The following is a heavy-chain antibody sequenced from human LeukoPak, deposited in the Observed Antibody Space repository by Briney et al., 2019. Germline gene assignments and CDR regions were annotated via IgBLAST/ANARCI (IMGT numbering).Heavy chain of an antibody. V-gene: IGHV3-23*01. CDR1: GFTFSTYA. J-gene: IGHJ4*02. Sequence: GGSLRLSCAASGFTFSTYAMSWVRQAPGKGLEWVSTVLSSDGYTYYADSVKGRFTISRDNSKNTLYLQMNSLRAEDTALYYCAKDVLSGIYEYWGQGTLVTVSS. D-gene: IGHD1-26*01. CDR3: AKDVLSGIYEY. CDR2: VLSSDGYT.